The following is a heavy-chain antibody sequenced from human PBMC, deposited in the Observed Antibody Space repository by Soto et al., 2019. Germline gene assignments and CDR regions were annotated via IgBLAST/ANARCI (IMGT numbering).Heavy chain of an antibody. CDR1: GGSISSGGYS. Sequence: QLQLQESGSGLVKPSQTLSLTCAVSGGSISSGGYSWSWFRQPPGKGLECIGYIYHSGSTYYNPSLKSRVNLSVDRANDQCPMKLSAVTAADTAVYYCDGGAEAAHRYYYYGMDVWGQDTTVSVSS. CDR3: DGGAEAAHRYYYYGMDV. J-gene: IGHJ6*02. D-gene: IGHD6-6*01. CDR2: IYHSGST. V-gene: IGHV4-30-2*01.